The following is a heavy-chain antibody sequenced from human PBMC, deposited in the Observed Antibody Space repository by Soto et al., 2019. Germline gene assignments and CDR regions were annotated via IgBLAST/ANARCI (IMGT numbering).Heavy chain of an antibody. CDR3: TPWISNRQLNS. CDR1: GFTFSDYA. D-gene: IGHD5-12*01. Sequence: GVSLRLSCTASGFTFSDYAMNCFRQAPGKGLEWVAFVRGTPSSRTTEYAASLRGRFIISRDDSKSIAYLQMNSLEIEDTAVYYCTPWISNRQLNSWGQGTMVTVSP. CDR2: VRGTPSSRTT. J-gene: IGHJ5*02. V-gene: IGHV3-49*03.